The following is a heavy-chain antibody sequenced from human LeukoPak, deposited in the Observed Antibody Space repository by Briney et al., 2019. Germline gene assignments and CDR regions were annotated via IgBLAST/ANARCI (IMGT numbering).Heavy chain of an antibody. CDR1: GFTFSSYW. CDR2: IKEDGSEK. V-gene: IGHV3-7*01. D-gene: IGHD5-12*01. Sequence: PGGSLRLSCAASGFTFSSYWMTWIRQAPGKGLKWVANIKEDGSEKNYVDSVKGRFTISRDNAKNSLYLQVNSLRAEDTAVYYCARDRGYLVFDYWGQGTLVTVSS. J-gene: IGHJ4*02. CDR3: ARDRGYLVFDY.